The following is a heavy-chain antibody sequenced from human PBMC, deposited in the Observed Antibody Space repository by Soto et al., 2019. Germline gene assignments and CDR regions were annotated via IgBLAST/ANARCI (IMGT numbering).Heavy chain of an antibody. CDR1: GFSFGASW. V-gene: IGHV3-7*01. CDR3: ARDPSYGSIDY. CDR2: IKQDGSEK. J-gene: IGHJ4*02. Sequence: EVQLMESGGGLVQPGGSLRLSCAASGFSFGASWMAWVRQAPGKGLEWVADIKQDGSEKNYVDSVKGRVTISRDNAKNSLYPQMNCLRAEDTAVYYCARDPSYGSIDYWGLGTLVTVSS. D-gene: IGHD3-10*01.